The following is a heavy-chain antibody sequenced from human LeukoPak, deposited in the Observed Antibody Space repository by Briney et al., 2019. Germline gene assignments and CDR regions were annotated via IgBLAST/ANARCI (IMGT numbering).Heavy chain of an antibody. CDR2: ISSSSSYI. CDR1: GFTFSSYS. D-gene: IGHD3-10*01. V-gene: IGHV3-21*01. Sequence: PGWSLRLSCAASGFTFSSYSMNWVRQAPGKGLEGVSSISSSSSYIYYADSVKGRFTISRDNAKNSLYLQMNSLRAEDTAVYYCARDQTVRGVPPYYFDYWGQGTLVTVSS. J-gene: IGHJ4*02. CDR3: ARDQTVRGVPPYYFDY.